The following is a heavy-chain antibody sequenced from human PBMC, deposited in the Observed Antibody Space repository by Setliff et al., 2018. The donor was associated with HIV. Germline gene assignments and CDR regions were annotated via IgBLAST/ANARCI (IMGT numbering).Heavy chain of an antibody. Sequence: SETLSLTCSVSGDSIDYTNYYWGWIRQPPGKGLEWIGSIYSSGNTYYTPSLKSRVFIFLDTSKNQFSLSLRSVTAADTAVYYCARQWRDQYNSGVSTEYFQHWGLGTLVTVSS. D-gene: IGHD3-22*01. CDR1: GDSIDYTNYY. V-gene: IGHV4-39*01. J-gene: IGHJ1*01. CDR3: ARQWRDQYNSGVSTEYFQH. CDR2: IYSSGNT.